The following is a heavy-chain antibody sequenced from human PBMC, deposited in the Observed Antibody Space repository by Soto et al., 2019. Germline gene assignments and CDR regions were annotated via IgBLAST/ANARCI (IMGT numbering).Heavy chain of an antibody. CDR1: GYTFSNFP. Sequence: QVQVVQSGAEVKKPGASVRISCKTSGYTFSNFPIHWVRQAPGLGLEWMGWINAGTGDTKYSQKFQDRVTITRDTYASTAYMELSSLRSEYTAVYFCARRNHYASGCYENYYHYYYLDVWGKGTTVTVSS. CDR3: ARRNHYASGCYENYYHYYYLDV. CDR2: INAGTGDT. V-gene: IGHV1-3*01. J-gene: IGHJ6*03. D-gene: IGHD3-10*01.